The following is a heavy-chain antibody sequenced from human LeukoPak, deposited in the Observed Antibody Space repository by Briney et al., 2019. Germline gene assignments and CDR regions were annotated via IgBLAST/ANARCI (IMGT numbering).Heavy chain of an antibody. D-gene: IGHD3-22*01. CDR1: GFTFSTYG. J-gene: IGHJ4*02. Sequence: PGGFLRLSCAASGFTFSTYGMHWVRQAPGKGLEWVAFIRYDGTHKYYTDSVKGRFTISRDNSKNTLYLQMNNLRAEDTALYYCAKISGYYPFDYWGQGTLVTVSS. CDR2: IRYDGTHK. V-gene: IGHV3-30*02. CDR3: AKISGYYPFDY.